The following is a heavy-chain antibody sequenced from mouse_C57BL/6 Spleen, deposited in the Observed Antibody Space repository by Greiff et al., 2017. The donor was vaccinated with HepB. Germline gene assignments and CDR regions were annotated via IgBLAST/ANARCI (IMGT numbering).Heavy chain of an antibody. V-gene: IGHV1-52*01. CDR2: IDPSDSET. D-gene: IGHD1-1*01. CDR1: GYTFTSYW. Sequence: QVQLQQPGAELVRPGSSVKLSCKASGYTFTSYWMHWVKQRPIQGLEWIGNIDPSDSETHYNQKFKDKATLTVDKSSSTAYMQLSSLTSEDSAVYYCARGGLYTVVAPYAMDYWGQGTSVTVSS. J-gene: IGHJ4*01. CDR3: ARGGLYTVVAPYAMDY.